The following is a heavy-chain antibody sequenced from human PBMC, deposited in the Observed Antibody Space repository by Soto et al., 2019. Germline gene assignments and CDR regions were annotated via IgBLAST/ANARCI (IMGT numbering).Heavy chain of an antibody. V-gene: IGHV1-69*01. D-gene: IGHD2-2*01. CDR1: GGTFSSYA. Sequence: QVQLVQSGAEVKKPGSSVKVSCKASGGTFSSYAISWVRQAPGQGLEWMGGIIPIFGTANYAQKFQGRVTITADESTSTTYMELSSLRSEDTAVYYCGRDRWGSSTSWYPLCYYYGMDVWGQGTTVTVSS. CDR2: IIPIFGTA. J-gene: IGHJ6*02. CDR3: GRDRWGSSTSWYPLCYYYGMDV.